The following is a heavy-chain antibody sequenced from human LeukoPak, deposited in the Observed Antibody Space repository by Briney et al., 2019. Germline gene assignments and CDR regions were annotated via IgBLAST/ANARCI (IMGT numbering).Heavy chain of an antibody. CDR3: ARDRPIFNNWFDP. CDR1: GFTFSSYA. CDR2: ISSSSSYI. J-gene: IGHJ5*02. Sequence: GGSLRLSCAASGFTFSSYAMSWVRQAPGKGLEWVSSISSSSSYIYYADSVKGRFTISRDNAKNSLYLQINSLRAEDTAVYYCARDRPIFNNWFDPWGQGTLVTVSS. V-gene: IGHV3-21*01.